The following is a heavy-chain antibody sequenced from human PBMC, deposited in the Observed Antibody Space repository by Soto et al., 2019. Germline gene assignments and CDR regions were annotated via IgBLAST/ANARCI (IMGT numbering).Heavy chain of an antibody. CDR3: AKSPNFYCSSPNCYKYYFDH. Sequence: PGESLKISCKGSGYSFTSYWIGWVRHMPGKGLEWMGIIYPGDSDTRYSPSFQGQVTISADKSISTAYLQMNSLRAEDTAVYYCAKSPNFYCSSPNCYKYYFDHWGQGTRVTVSS. J-gene: IGHJ4*02. V-gene: IGHV5-51*01. D-gene: IGHD2-2*02. CDR1: GYSFTSYW. CDR2: IYPGDSDT.